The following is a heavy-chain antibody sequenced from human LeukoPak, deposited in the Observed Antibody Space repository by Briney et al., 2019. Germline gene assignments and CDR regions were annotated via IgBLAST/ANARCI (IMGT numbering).Heavy chain of an antibody. Sequence: GGSLRLSCAASGFDVSFNYVGWVRQAPGKGLEWVSVIHTGGTTHYADSVKGRFTISKDTSNNTVYLQMNNVRAEDTANYYCARVWFGYFFQWGQGAVVTVSS. CDR2: IHTGGTT. J-gene: IGHJ4*02. CDR1: GFDVSFNY. V-gene: IGHV3-53*01. CDR3: ARVWFGYFFQ. D-gene: IGHD3-10*01.